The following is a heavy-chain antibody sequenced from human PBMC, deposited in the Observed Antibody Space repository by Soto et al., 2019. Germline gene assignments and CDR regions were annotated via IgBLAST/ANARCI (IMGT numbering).Heavy chain of an antibody. V-gene: IGHV3-66*01. CDR3: ARDPWAADY. CDR2: IYSSGST. D-gene: IGHD3-16*01. CDR1: GFTVSTKY. J-gene: IGHJ4*02. Sequence: PGGSLRLSCAASGFTVSTKYMGWVRQAPGKGLEWVSVIYSSGSTFYADSVRGRFTISRDNSKNTVNLQMNSLRAEDTAVYYCARDPWAADYWGQGTLVTVSS.